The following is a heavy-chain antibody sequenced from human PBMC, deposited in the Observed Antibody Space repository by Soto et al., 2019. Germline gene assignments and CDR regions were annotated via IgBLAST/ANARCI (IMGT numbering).Heavy chain of an antibody. CDR1: GYTFTTYG. D-gene: IGHD6-13*01. CDR2: ISAYNGDT. Sequence: QVQLVQSGDEVKKPGASVKVSCKASGYTFTTYGISWVRQAPGQGLEWMGWISAYNGDTKYAQKVQDRVSMTTDTPTSTAYMELRSLRSDDTAVYYCAREGSWPYYYYGMDVWGQGTTVTVSS. J-gene: IGHJ6*02. V-gene: IGHV1-18*01. CDR3: AREGSWPYYYYGMDV.